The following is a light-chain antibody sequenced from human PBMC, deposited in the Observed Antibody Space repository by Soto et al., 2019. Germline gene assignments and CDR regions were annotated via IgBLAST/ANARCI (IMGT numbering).Light chain of an antibody. J-gene: IGLJ1*01. CDR1: SGDVGGYKY. V-gene: IGLV2-14*01. CDR3: SSYTNIRNLIYV. CDR2: EVS. Sequence: QSALTQPACVSGSPGQSITISWTGTSGDVGGYKYVSWYQQHPGKAPKLMIYEVSNRPSGVSNRFAGSKSGNTASLTISGLQAEDEADYYCSSYTNIRNLIYVFGTGPKDT.